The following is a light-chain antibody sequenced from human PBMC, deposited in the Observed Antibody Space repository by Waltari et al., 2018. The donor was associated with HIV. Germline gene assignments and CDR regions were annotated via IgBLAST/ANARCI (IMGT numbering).Light chain of an antibody. J-gene: IGLJ3*02. CDR1: RSTIGDHF. CDR2: RND. CDR3: AAWDDRLLWV. Sequence: QSVLTQPPSASGTAGQRVTISFSGSRSTIGDHFVYWFQQLPGTAPKLLIYRNDQRPSGVPDRFPGSKSGTSASLAISGLRSEDEADYDCAAWDDRLLWVFGGGTILTVL. V-gene: IGLV1-47*01.